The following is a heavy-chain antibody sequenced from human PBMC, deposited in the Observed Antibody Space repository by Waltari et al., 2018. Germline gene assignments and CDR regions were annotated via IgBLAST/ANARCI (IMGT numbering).Heavy chain of an antibody. CDR2: INAGNGYT. D-gene: IGHD2-15*01. J-gene: IGHJ4*02. CDR1: GYTFTSYA. Sequence: QVQLVQSGAEVEKPGASVKVSCKASGYTFTSYAMHWVRPAPGQRLEWIGWINAGNGYTKYSQKFQFSVTITRDTSASTAYMELSSLRSEATAVYYCARVRLPTEYYFDYWGQGTLVTVSS. V-gene: IGHV1-3*01. CDR3: ARVRLPTEYYFDY.